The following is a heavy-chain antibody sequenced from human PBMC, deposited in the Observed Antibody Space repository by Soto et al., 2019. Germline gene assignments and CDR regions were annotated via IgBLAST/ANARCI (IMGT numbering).Heavy chain of an antibody. CDR2: ISVYTGDK. CDR1: GYTFTSYG. V-gene: IGHV1-18*04. CDR3: ARDRCTTDRCYTHHFDV. J-gene: IGHJ6*02. Sequence: QVQLVQSGGEVTKPGASVKVSCKSSGYTFTSYGVSWVRQAPGQGLEWLGWISVYTGDKKHAQKFQDRVTLTTEASARTAYMELRSMRSDDTAVYYCARDRCTTDRCYTHHFDVWGQGTTVTVSS. D-gene: IGHD2-8*01.